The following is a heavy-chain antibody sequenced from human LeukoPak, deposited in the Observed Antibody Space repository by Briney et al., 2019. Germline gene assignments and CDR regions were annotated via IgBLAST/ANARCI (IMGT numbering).Heavy chain of an antibody. V-gene: IGHV1-69*13. CDR2: IIPIFGTA. J-gene: IGHJ4*02. D-gene: IGHD2-8*02. CDR1: GGTFSNHA. Sequence: SVKVSCKASGGTFSNHAVSWVRHAPGQGLEWIGGIIPIFGTANYAQKFQGRVTITADESTSTAYMQLSSLRSEDTAVYYCARGGVLLGIDYWGQGTLVTVSS. CDR3: ARGGVLLGIDY.